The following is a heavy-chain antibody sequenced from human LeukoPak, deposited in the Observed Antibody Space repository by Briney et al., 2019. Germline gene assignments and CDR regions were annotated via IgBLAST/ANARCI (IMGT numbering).Heavy chain of an antibody. V-gene: IGHV3-33*01. CDR3: ARYGSGSTIDY. CDR2: IWYDGSNK. Sequence: QPGGSLRLSCAASGFTFSSYAMHWVRQAPGKGLEWVAVIWYDGSNKYYADSVKGRFTISRDNSKNTLYLQMNSLRAEDTAVYYCARYGSGSTIDYWGQGTLVTVSS. D-gene: IGHD3-10*01. CDR1: GFTFSSYA. J-gene: IGHJ4*02.